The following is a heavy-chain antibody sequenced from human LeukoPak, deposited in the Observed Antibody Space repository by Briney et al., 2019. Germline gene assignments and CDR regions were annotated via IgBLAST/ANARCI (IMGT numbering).Heavy chain of an antibody. CDR2: INHSGST. V-gene: IGHV4-34*01. CDR1: GGSFSGYY. CDR3: ARGREKVSSTRYTSRPIGGYAFDI. J-gene: IGHJ3*02. D-gene: IGHD2-2*01. Sequence: SETLSLTCAVYGGSFSGYYWSWIRQPPGKGLEWIGEINHSGSTNYNPSLKSRVTISVDTSKNQFSLKLSSVTAADTAVYFCARGREKVSSTRYTSRPIGGYAFDIWGQGTVVTVSS.